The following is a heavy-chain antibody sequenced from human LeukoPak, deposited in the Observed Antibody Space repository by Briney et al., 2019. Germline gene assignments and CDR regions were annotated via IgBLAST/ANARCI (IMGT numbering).Heavy chain of an antibody. CDR1: GGTFSSYA. J-gene: IGHJ4*02. D-gene: IGHD2-15*01. V-gene: IGHV1-69*13. CDR3: ARYEVAATLAFAFDY. Sequence: SVKVSCKASGGTFSSYAISWVRQAPGQGLEWMGGIIPIFGTANYAQKFQGRVTITADESTSTAYMELSSLRSEDTAVYYCARYEVAATLAFAFDYWGQGALVTVSS. CDR2: IIPIFGTA.